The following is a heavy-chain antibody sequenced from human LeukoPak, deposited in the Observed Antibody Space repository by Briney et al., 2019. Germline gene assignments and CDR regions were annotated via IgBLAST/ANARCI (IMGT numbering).Heavy chain of an antibody. D-gene: IGHD3-22*01. V-gene: IGHV4-4*07. CDR2: SHGCGST. Sequence: PSETLSLTCNVSGVSINIYYWSWLRQTPGKGLEWIGRSHGCGSTNYNPSLKNRVTISIDKSKNHLSLSLRSVTAADTALYFCARDGGYDSGVFDFWGQGTLVTVSS. CDR3: ARDGGYDSGVFDF. CDR1: GVSINIYY. J-gene: IGHJ4*02.